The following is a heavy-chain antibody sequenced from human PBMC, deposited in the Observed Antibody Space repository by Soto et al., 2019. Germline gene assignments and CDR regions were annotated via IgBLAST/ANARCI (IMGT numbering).Heavy chain of an antibody. Sequence: QVQLQESGPGLVKPSQTLSLTCTVSGGSISSGGYYWNWIRQHPGKGLEWFGYIYYSGSTYYNPSLYSRVTTSVHTATTLFALKLSSVTAAATAVYHCARSGGYGDFDYWGQGTLVTVSS. D-gene: IGHD6-25*01. CDR1: GGSISSGGYY. CDR3: ARSGGYGDFDY. V-gene: IGHV4-31*03. CDR2: IYYSGST. J-gene: IGHJ4*02.